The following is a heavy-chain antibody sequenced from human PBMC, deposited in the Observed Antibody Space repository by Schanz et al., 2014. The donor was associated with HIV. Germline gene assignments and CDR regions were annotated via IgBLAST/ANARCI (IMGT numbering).Heavy chain of an antibody. V-gene: IGHV1-8*01. D-gene: IGHD3-10*01. CDR3: ARVPTHYYGSGSYYPFDY. J-gene: IGHJ4*02. CDR1: GGPFSSFG. CDR2: INPSSGGT. Sequence: QVQLVQSGAEVKKPGASVKVSCKASGGPFSSFGISWVRQARGQGLEWMGWINPSSGGTNYAQKFQGRVTMTGDTSIDTAYLVLSSLRSEDTAVYFCARVPTHYYGSGSYYPFDYWGQGTLVAVSS.